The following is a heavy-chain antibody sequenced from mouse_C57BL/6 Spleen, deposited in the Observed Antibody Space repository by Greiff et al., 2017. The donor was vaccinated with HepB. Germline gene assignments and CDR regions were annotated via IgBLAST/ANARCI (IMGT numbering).Heavy chain of an antibody. CDR2: IDPEGGET. CDR1: GFNIKDYY. V-gene: IGHV14-2*01. Sequence: EVQLQQSGAELVKPGASVKLSCTASGFNIKDYYMHWVKQRTEQGLEWIGRIDPEGGETKYAPKFQGKATITADPSSNTAYLQLSSLTSEDTAVYYCARDELAYYAMDYWGQGTSVTVSS. CDR3: ARDELAYYAMDY. J-gene: IGHJ4*01.